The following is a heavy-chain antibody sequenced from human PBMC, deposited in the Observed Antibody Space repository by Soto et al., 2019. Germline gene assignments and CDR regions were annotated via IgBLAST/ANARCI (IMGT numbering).Heavy chain of an antibody. CDR3: ARGYSGYDSGYFQH. V-gene: IGHV4-59*01. CDR1: GGSISSYY. D-gene: IGHD5-12*01. Sequence: QVQLQESGPGLVKPSETLSLTCTVSGGSISSYYWSWIRQPPGKGLEWIGYIYYGGSTNYNPSLTSRGPISVATAKTQFSLKLRSVTAADTAVYYCARGYSGYDSGYFQHWGQGTLVTVSS. J-gene: IGHJ1*01. CDR2: IYYGGST.